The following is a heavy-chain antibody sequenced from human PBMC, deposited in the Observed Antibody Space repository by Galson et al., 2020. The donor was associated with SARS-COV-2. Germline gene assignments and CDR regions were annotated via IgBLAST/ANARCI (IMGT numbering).Heavy chain of an antibody. CDR2: TYSVGNT. J-gene: IGHJ4*02. CDR3: GTGTSSALEVGAN. CDR1: GGSFGNHF. D-gene: IGHD3-10*01. Sequence: SETLSLTCAVFGGSFGNHFWTWIRQPPGKGLEWIGETYSVGNTNYTNYSPSLKSRVAISVDTSKNQFSLKLSAVTAADTAVYYFGTGTSSALEVGANRGPGTLGTVSS. V-gene: IGHV4-34*01.